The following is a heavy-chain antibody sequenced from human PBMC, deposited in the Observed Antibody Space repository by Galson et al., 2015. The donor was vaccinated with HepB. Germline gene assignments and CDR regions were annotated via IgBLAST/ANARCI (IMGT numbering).Heavy chain of an antibody. CDR3: AKGPVDYDFWSGLLDV. J-gene: IGHJ6*02. CDR1: GFTFSSYA. CDR2: ISGSGGST. Sequence: SLRLSCAASGFTFSSYAMSWVRQAPGKGLEWVSAISGSGGSTYYADSVKGRFTISRDNSKNTLYLQMNSLRAEDTAVYYCAKGPVDYDFWSGLLDVWGQGTTVTVSS. D-gene: IGHD3-3*01. V-gene: IGHV3-23*01.